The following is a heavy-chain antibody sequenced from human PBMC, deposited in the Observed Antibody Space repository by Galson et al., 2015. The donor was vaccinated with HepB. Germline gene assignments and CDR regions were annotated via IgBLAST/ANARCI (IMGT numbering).Heavy chain of an antibody. CDR3: ARGSCSRPTCYTKSHDAFDI. J-gene: IGHJ3*02. D-gene: IGHD2-2*02. V-gene: IGHV4-34*01. CDR1: GGSFSDYY. CDR2: ISQSGNT. Sequence: ETLSLTCAVYGGSFSDYYWNWIRQPPGTGLEWIGEISQSGNTNYNPSLKSRVSISVDTSKDQFSLELRSLAAADTAVYYCARGSCSRPTCYTKSHDAFDIWGQGTMVTVSS.